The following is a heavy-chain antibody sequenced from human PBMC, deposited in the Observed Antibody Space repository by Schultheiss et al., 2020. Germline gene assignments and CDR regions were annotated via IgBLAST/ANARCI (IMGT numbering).Heavy chain of an antibody. CDR3: ARVASYYDFWSGYYAYYYMDV. V-gene: IGHV1-8*01. D-gene: IGHD3-3*01. Sequence: ASVKVSCKASGYTFTSYDINWVRQATGQGLEWMGWMNPNSGNTGYAQKFQGRVTMTRNTSISTAYMELSSLRSEDTAVYYCARVASYYDFWSGYYAYYYMDVWGKGTTVNVSS. CDR2: MNPNSGNT. J-gene: IGHJ6*03. CDR1: GYTFTSYD.